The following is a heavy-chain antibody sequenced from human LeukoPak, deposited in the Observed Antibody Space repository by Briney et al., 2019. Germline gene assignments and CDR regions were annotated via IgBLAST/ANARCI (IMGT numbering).Heavy chain of an antibody. J-gene: IGHJ6*03. V-gene: IGHV3-21*01. CDR3: ARARLRYYYYYMDV. D-gene: IGHD4-17*01. CDR1: GFTFSSYS. Sequence: GGSLRLSCAASGFTFSSYSMNWVRQAPGKGLEWVSSISSSSSCIYYADSVKGRFTISRDNSKNTLYLQMNSLRAEDTAVYYCARARLRYYYYYMDVWGKGTTVTVSS. CDR2: ISSSSSCI.